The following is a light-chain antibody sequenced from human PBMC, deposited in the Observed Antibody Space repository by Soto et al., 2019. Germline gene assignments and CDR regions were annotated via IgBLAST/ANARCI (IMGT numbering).Light chain of an antibody. CDR3: QQYENLPT. V-gene: IGKV1-33*01. CDR2: DAS. J-gene: IGKJ5*01. Sequence: DIQMTQSPSSLSASVGERVTITCRASQDIRNDVGWYQQKPGRALKLLIYDASNLEAGVPSRFRGSGSGTDFTFTISRLQPEDIATYYCQQYENLPTFGQGTRLEIK. CDR1: QDIRND.